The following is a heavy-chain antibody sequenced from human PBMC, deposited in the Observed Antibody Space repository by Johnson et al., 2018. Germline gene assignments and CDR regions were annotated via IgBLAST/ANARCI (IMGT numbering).Heavy chain of an antibody. J-gene: IGHJ4*02. CDR3: ARDAGSGYYRPFDY. D-gene: IGHD3-22*01. V-gene: IGHV3-49*03. CDR1: GFTFGDYA. Sequence: VQLVESGGGLVQPGRSLRLSCTASGFTFGDYAMSWFRQAPGKGLEWVGFIRSTVFGGTTEYAASVKGRFTISSDDSKSIAYLQMNRLKTEDTGVYYCARDAGSGYYRPFDYWGQGTLVTVSS. CDR2: IRSTVFGGTT.